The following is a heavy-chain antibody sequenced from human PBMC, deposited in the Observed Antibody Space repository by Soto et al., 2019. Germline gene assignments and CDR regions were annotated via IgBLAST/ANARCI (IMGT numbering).Heavy chain of an antibody. CDR3: ARVEAVAGLYNYHGLYV. CDR2: IVPIFGTT. Sequence: QVQLVQSGAEVKKPGSSVKVSCKVSGGTFSNYAIDWVRLAPGHGLEWMGGIVPIFGTTYYTQKFQGRATLIADDSTTTGYLEMSSLRSEDTAIYYCARVEAVAGLYNYHGLYVWGQGTAVTVSS. J-gene: IGHJ6*02. D-gene: IGHD6-19*01. CDR1: GGTFSNYA. V-gene: IGHV1-69*12.